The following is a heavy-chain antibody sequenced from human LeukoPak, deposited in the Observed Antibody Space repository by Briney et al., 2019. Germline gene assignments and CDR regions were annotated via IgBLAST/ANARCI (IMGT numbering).Heavy chain of an antibody. D-gene: IGHD5-18*01. CDR3: AKDPAMVFGTLSY. Sequence: PGRSLRLSCAASGXTFSNYAMHWVRQAPGKGLDWVAVISYDGSKKYYADSVKGRFSISRDNSKNTVYLQMNSLRAEDTAVYYCAKDPAMVFGTLSYWGQGTLVTVSS. CDR2: ISYDGSKK. V-gene: IGHV3-30*18. J-gene: IGHJ4*02. CDR1: GXTFSNYA.